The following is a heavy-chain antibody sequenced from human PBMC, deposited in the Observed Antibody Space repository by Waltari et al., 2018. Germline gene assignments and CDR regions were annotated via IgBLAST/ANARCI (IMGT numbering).Heavy chain of an antibody. CDR1: GYTFTGYY. V-gene: IGHV1-2*02. Sequence: QVQLVQSGAEVKKPGASVKVSCKAYGYTFTGYYMHWVRQAPGQGLEWMGWTTPNRGGTNHAQKFQGRVTMTRDTSSSTAYMELSRLRSDDTAVYYCASLAYCSSTSCQSLDYWGQGTLVTVSS. D-gene: IGHD2-2*01. CDR3: ASLAYCSSTSCQSLDY. CDR2: TTPNRGGT. J-gene: IGHJ4*02.